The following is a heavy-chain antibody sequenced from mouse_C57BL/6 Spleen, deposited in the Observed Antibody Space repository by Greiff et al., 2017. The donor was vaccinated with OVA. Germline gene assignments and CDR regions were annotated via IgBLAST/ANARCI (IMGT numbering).Heavy chain of an antibody. J-gene: IGHJ3*01. CDR2: INYDGSST. Sequence: EVKLVEPEGGLVQPGSSMKLSCTASGFTFSDYYMAWVRQVPEKGLEWVANINYDGSSTYYLDSLKSRFIISRDNAKNSLYMQMSRLKSEDTATYYGARGRGYGYDGAWFAYWGQGTLVTVSA. CDR1: GFTFSDYY. CDR3: ARGRGYGYDGAWFAY. D-gene: IGHD2-2*01. V-gene: IGHV5-16*01.